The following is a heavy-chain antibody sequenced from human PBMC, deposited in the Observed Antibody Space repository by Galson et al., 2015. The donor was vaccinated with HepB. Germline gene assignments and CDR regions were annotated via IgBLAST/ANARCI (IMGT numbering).Heavy chain of an antibody. Sequence: SLRLSCAASGFTVSSNYMSWVRQAPGKGLEWVSVIYSGGSTYYADSVKGRFTISRDNSKNTLYLQMNSLRAEDTAVYYCARVGGGIAAVFDYWGQGTLVTVSP. CDR1: GFTVSSNY. CDR3: ARVGGGIAAVFDY. J-gene: IGHJ4*02. D-gene: IGHD6-13*01. CDR2: IYSGGST. V-gene: IGHV3-66*02.